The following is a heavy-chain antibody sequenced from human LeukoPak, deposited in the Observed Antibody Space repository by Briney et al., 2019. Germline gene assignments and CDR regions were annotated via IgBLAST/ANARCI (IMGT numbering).Heavy chain of an antibody. V-gene: IGHV3-23*01. CDR2: ISGSGGST. Sequence: GGSLRLSCAASGFTFSSYAMSWVRQAPGKGLEWVSAISGSGGSTYYADSVKGRFTVSRDNPKNTLYLQMNSLRAEDTAVYYCAKQRDYSDSSGYYRGYYFDYWGQGTLVTVSS. CDR3: AKQRDYSDSSGYYRGYYFDY. CDR1: GFTFSSYA. D-gene: IGHD3-22*01. J-gene: IGHJ4*02.